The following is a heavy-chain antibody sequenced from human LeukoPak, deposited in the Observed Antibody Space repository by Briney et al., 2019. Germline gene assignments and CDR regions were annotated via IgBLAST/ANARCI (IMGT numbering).Heavy chain of an antibody. CDR3: ARVHYYDSSGYYA. D-gene: IGHD3-22*01. CDR1: GFTFSSYN. J-gene: IGHJ5*02. V-gene: IGHV3-21*01. CDR2: ISSSSSYI. Sequence: GGSLRLSCAASGFTFSSYNMNWVRQAPGKGLEGVSSISSSSSYIYYADSVKGRFTISRDNAKNSLYLQMNSLRAEDTAVYYCARVHYYDSSGYYAWGQGTLVTVSS.